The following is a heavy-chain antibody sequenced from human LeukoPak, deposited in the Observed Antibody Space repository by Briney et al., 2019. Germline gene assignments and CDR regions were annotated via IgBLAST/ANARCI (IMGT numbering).Heavy chain of an antibody. Sequence: PGRSLRLSCAASGFTFSNAWMSWVRQAPGKGLEWVGRIKSKTDGGTTDYAAPVKGRFTISRDDSKNTLYLQMNSLKTEDTAVYYCTTDGAGVVGAPELRYWGQGTLVTVSS. J-gene: IGHJ4*02. CDR3: TTDGAGVVGAPELRY. CDR2: IKSKTDGGTT. V-gene: IGHV3-15*01. CDR1: GFTFSNAW. D-gene: IGHD1-26*01.